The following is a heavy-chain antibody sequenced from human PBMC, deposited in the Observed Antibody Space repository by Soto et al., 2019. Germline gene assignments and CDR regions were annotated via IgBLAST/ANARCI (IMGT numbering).Heavy chain of an antibody. V-gene: IGHV4-31*03. CDR3: ARIVSRARGLPDSGGFDN. Sequence: QVQLQESGPGLVKPSQTLSLTCTVSGVSITSFTYYWSWIRQQPGKGLEWIGYIHYSGATYYSMCLKSRLTISVDTSENQFSLRLNSVTGADTAVYYCARIVSRARGLPDSGGFDNWGQGTLVTVSS. CDR2: IHYSGAT. CDR1: GVSITSFTYY. J-gene: IGHJ4*02. D-gene: IGHD2-2*01.